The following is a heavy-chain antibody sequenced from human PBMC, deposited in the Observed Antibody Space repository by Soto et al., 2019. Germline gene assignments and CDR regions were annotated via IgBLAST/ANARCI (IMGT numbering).Heavy chain of an antibody. CDR2: IIPIFGTA. J-gene: IGHJ3*02. CDR3: ARSYSGSYGYAFDI. Sequence: SVKVSCKASGGTFSSYAISWVRQAPGQGLEWMGGIIPIFGTANYAQKFQGRATITADESTSTAYMELSSLRSEDTAVYYCARSYSGSYGYAFDIWGQGTMVTVSS. CDR1: GGTFSSYA. D-gene: IGHD1-26*01. V-gene: IGHV1-69*13.